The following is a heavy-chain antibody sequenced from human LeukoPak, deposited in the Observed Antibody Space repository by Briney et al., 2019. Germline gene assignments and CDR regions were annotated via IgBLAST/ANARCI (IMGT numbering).Heavy chain of an antibody. CDR2: IFYSGST. V-gene: IGHV4-59*01. CDR1: GHSIINSYY. J-gene: IGHJ5*02. Sequence: SETLSLTCTVSGHSIINSYYWGWIRPPPGKGLEWIGSIFYSGSTHYNPSLKSRVIISVDTSKSQFSLKLSSVTAADTAVYYCTSTMTSLYNWFAPWGQGTLVTVSS. D-gene: IGHD4-17*01. CDR3: TSTMTSLYNWFAP.